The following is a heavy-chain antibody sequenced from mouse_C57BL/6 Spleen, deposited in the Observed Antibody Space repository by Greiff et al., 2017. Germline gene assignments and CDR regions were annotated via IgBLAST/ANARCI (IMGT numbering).Heavy chain of an antibody. CDR2: IYPRDGST. CDR3: ARGATVPYFDY. V-gene: IGHV1-78*01. CDR1: GYTFTDHT. D-gene: IGHD1-1*01. J-gene: IGHJ2*01. Sequence: QVQLQQSDAELVKPGASVKISCTASGYTFTDHTIHWMKQRPEQGLEWIGNIYPRDGSTKYNEKFKGKATLTADKSSSTAYMQLNSLASEASAVYFCARGATVPYFDYWGQGTTLTVSS.